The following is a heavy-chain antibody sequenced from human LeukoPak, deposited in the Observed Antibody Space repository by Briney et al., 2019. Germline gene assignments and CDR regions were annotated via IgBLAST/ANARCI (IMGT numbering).Heavy chain of an antibody. CDR3: AKDRGGVDY. Sequence: GGSLRLSCAASGFTFDDYSMHWVRQGPGKGLEWVSVISWDGGSTSYADSVKGRLTISRDNSKNSLYLQMNSLRSEDSALYYCAKDRGGVDYWGQGTLVTVSS. D-gene: IGHD3-16*01. V-gene: IGHV3-43*01. CDR1: GFTFDDYS. CDR2: ISWDGGST. J-gene: IGHJ4*02.